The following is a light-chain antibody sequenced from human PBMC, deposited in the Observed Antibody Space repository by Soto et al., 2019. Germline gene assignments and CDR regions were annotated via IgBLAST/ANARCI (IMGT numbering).Light chain of an antibody. Sequence: DIQITQSASTLSASVGDRVTITCRASQNIYYWLAWYQQKPGKAPKLLMYDASYLEAGVPSRFRGSGSGTEFTLTISGLQPDDFATYFCHHYSGPWTFGQGTKVDIK. CDR3: HHYSGPWT. CDR2: DAS. CDR1: QNIYYW. J-gene: IGKJ1*01. V-gene: IGKV1-5*01.